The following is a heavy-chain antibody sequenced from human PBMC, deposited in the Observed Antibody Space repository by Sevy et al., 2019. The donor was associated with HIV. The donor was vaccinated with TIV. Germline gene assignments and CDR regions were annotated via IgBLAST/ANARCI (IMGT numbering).Heavy chain of an antibody. J-gene: IGHJ3*02. CDR3: AKADQTLTIYSSSWHDAFDI. CDR2: IRYDGSNK. V-gene: IGHV3-30*02. CDR1: GFTFSSYG. D-gene: IGHD6-13*01. Sequence: GGSLRLSCAASGFTFSSYGMHWVRQAPGKGLEWVAFIRYDGSNKYYADSVKGRFTISRNNSKNTLYLQMNSLRAEDTAVYYCAKADQTLTIYSSSWHDAFDIWGHGTMVTVSS.